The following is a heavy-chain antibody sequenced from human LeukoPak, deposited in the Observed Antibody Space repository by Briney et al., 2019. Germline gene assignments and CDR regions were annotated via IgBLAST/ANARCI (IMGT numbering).Heavy chain of an antibody. Sequence: SETLSLTCTVSGGSISSGPYYWNWIRQPAGKGLEWIGRISTRGSTNYNTSLKSRLTLSIGTSNNQFSLSLNSVTAADTAIYYCARDLLRGESGSWFEGFDIWGQGTKVTVSS. V-gene: IGHV4-61*02. CDR3: ARDLLRGESGSWFEGFDI. J-gene: IGHJ3*02. D-gene: IGHD6-13*01. CDR1: GGSISSGPYY. CDR2: ISTRGST.